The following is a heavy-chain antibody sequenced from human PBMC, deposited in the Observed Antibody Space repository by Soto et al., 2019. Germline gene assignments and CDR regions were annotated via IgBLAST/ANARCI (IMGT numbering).Heavy chain of an antibody. CDR3: GRPRYSSSYYYGMDV. D-gene: IGHD6-13*01. CDR1: GYTFTSYA. V-gene: IGHV1-69*13. CDR2: INPIFGAA. J-gene: IGHJ6*02. Sequence: SVKVSCKASGYTFTSYAMHWVRQAPGQRLEWMGGINPIFGAANYAQKFQGRVTITADESTSTAYMELSSLRSEDTAVYYCGRPRYSSSYYYGMDVWGQGTTVTVSS.